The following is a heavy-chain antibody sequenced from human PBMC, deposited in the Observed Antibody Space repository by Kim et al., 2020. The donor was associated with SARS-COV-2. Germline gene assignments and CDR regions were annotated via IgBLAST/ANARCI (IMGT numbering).Heavy chain of an antibody. CDR1: GGSFSGFY. J-gene: IGHJ3*01. V-gene: IGHV4-34*01. Sequence: SETLSLTCGVSGGSFSGFYWSWIRQSPEKGLEWIGEITHDGKIIYNVSLKSRVIIVGDASKQQFSLNLSSMTAADTGLYFCAGGYGDLQTGIREAFDVWG. D-gene: IGHD6-13*01. CDR3: AGGYGDLQTGIREAFDV. CDR2: ITHDGKI.